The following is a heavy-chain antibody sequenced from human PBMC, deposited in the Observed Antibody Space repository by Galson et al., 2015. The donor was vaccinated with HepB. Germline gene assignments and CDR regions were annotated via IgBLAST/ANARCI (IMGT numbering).Heavy chain of an antibody. J-gene: IGHJ3*02. D-gene: IGHD3-3*01. Sequence: SLRLSCAASGFTFSSYAMHWVRQTPGKGLEWVSAISGSGGSTYYADSVKGRFTISRDNSKNTLYLQMNSLRAEDTAVYYCAKVFRTIFGVAQDAFDIWGQGTMVTVSS. CDR3: AKVFRTIFGVAQDAFDI. CDR1: GFTFSSYA. V-gene: IGHV3-23*01. CDR2: ISGSGGST.